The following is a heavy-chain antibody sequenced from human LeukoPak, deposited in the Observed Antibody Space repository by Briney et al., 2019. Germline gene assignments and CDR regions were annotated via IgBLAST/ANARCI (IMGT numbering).Heavy chain of an antibody. D-gene: IGHD5-18*01. CDR1: GFTFSSYE. CDR2: ISGSSSNV. CDR3: ARGFRDTAMFLDY. V-gene: IGHV3-48*03. Sequence: GGSLRLSCAASGFTFSSYEMNWVRQAPGKGLEWISAISGSSSNVYYAASVRGRFTISRDNAENSLYLQLNTMRAEDTAVYYCARGFRDTAMFLDYWGQGTLVTVSS. J-gene: IGHJ4*02.